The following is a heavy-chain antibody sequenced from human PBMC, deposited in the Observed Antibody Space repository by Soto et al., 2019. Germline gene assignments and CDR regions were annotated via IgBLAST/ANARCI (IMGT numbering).Heavy chain of an antibody. CDR1: GGSIRVTDYF. CDR2: IYHSGST. V-gene: IGHV4-39*02. D-gene: IGHD2-8*02. Sequence: SETLSLTCAVSGGSIRVTDYFWGWIRQPPGKALEWIASIYHSGSTYYNPSLKSRVTMSIATSNNQFALTLNSVSAADTAVYFCTRDSGWVDPWCQGTLVT. J-gene: IGHJ5*02. CDR3: TRDSGWVDP.